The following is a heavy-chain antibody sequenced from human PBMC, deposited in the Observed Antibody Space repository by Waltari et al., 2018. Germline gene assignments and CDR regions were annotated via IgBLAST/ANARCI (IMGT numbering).Heavy chain of an antibody. Sequence: QVQLQQWGAGLLKPSETLSLTCAVYGGSFSGYYWSWIRQPPGKGLEWIGEINHSGSTNYNPSLKSRVTISVDTSKNQFSLKLSSVTAADTAVYYCAREGSGYNIILSWGQGTLVTVSS. CDR2: INHSGST. CDR3: AREGSGYNIILS. J-gene: IGHJ4*02. D-gene: IGHD3-9*01. CDR1: GGSFSGYY. V-gene: IGHV4-34*01.